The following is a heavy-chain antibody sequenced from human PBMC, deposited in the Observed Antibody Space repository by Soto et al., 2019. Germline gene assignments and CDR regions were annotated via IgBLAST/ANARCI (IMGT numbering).Heavy chain of an antibody. CDR2: IYNSGTT. CDR1: GGSISSYY. Sequence: SDTLSLTCTVSGGSISSYYWTWIRQPPGKGLEWIGSIYNSGTTNYNPSLKSRVTISVETSKNQFSLKLSSVTAADTAVYYCARRGYFDYWGQGTLVTVSS. J-gene: IGHJ4*02. V-gene: IGHV4-59*08. CDR3: ARRGYFDY.